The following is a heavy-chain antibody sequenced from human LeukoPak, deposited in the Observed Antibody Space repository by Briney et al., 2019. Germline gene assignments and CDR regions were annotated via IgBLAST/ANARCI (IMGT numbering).Heavy chain of an antibody. CDR2: IKSKTTGGTT. V-gene: IGHV3-15*05. J-gene: IGHJ3*02. CDR1: GFTFTNAW. CDR3: TTGATYSPGAFDI. Sequence: GAPLRLSCAAAGFTFTNAWMSWVRQPPPKGLEWVGRIKSKTTGGTTDYAPPVKGRFTISRDDSQNTLFLQMNTLKTEDTAVYYCTTGATYSPGAFDIWGQGTMVTVSS. D-gene: IGHD3-16*01.